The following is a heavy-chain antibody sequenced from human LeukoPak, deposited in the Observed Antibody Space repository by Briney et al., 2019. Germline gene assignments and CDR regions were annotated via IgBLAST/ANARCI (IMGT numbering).Heavy chain of an antibody. CDR1: GFTFSSYG. CDR3: AKYAPPTTVVTRFFDY. Sequence: GGSLRLSCAASGFTFSSYGMHWVRQAPGKGLEWVSVIGYSGGDIQYADSVKGRFTISRDNSKNTLYLQMNSLRVEDTAVYYCAKYAPPTTVVTRFFDYWGQGTLVTVSS. CDR2: IGYSGGDI. V-gene: IGHV3-23*01. J-gene: IGHJ4*02. D-gene: IGHD4-23*01.